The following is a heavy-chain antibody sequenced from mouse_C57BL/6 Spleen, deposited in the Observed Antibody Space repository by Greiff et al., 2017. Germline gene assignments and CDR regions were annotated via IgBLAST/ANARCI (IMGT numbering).Heavy chain of an antibody. V-gene: IGHV7-1*01. Sequence: EVKLVESGGGLVQSGRSLRLSCATSGFTFSDFYMAWVRHAPGKGLEWIAASRNKANDYTTEYSASVKGRFIVSRDTSQSILYLQMNARRDEDTAIYYCARDGVYGGYAMDYWGQGTSVTVSS. CDR1: GFTFSDFY. CDR2: SRNKANDYTT. CDR3: ARDGVYGGYAMDY. D-gene: IGHD1-1*02. J-gene: IGHJ4*01.